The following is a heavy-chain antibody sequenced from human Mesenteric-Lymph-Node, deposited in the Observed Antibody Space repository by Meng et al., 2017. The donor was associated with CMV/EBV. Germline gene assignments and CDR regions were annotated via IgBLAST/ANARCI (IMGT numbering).Heavy chain of an antibody. V-gene: IGHV2-5*02. CDR2: VYWDDDE. CDR1: GFSRTAGGVG. J-gene: IGHJ4*02. D-gene: IGHD3-16*01. CDR3: AHLIRGIMSF. Sequence: LTCSFSGFSRTAGGVGVGWVRQPPGKALEWLALVYWDDDERYSPSMKTRLTITKDTAKNQVVLTMTNMDPVDTATYYCAHLIRGIMSFWGQGILVTVSS.